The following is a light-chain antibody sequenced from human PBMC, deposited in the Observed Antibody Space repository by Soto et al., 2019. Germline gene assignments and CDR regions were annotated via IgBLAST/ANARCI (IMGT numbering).Light chain of an antibody. CDR1: TSNIGAGYD. J-gene: IGLJ3*02. CDR3: QSFDSSLNGWV. CDR2: GNT. Sequence: QSVLTQPPSVSGAPGQRVTISCSGSTSNIGAGYDVHWYQQVPGTAPKLLIYGNTNRPSGVPARFSDSKSGTSASLAITGLQAEDEADYYCQSFDSSLNGWVFGEGTKLTVL. V-gene: IGLV1-40*01.